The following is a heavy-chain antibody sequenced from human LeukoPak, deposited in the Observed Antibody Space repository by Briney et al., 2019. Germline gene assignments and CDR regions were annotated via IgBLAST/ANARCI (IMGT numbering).Heavy chain of an antibody. CDR3: AKPQVLSSSWYEYYFDY. Sequence: AGGSLRLSCAASGFTFSSYGMHWVHQAPGKGLEWVAVISYDGSNKYYADSVKGRFTISRDNSKNTLYLQMNSLRAEDTAVYYCAKPQVLSSSWYEYYFDYWGQGTLVTVSS. J-gene: IGHJ4*02. CDR1: GFTFSSYG. CDR2: ISYDGSNK. D-gene: IGHD6-13*01. V-gene: IGHV3-30*18.